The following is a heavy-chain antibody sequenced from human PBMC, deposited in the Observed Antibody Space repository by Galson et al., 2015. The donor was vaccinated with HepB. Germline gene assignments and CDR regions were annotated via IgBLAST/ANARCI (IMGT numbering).Heavy chain of an antibody. Sequence: SLRLSCAASGFTFSSYAMHWVRQAPGKGLEWVAVISYDGSNKYYADSVKGRFTISRDNSKNTLYLQMNSLRAEDTAVYYCARASITMVRGVIRWFDPWGQGTLVTVSS. J-gene: IGHJ5*02. CDR3: ARASITMVRGVIRWFDP. CDR1: GFTFSSYA. D-gene: IGHD3-10*01. CDR2: ISYDGSNK. V-gene: IGHV3-30-3*01.